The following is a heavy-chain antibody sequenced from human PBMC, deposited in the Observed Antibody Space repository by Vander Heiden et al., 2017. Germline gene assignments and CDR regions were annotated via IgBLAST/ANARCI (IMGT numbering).Heavy chain of an antibody. J-gene: IGHJ4*02. CDR3: AKDLYYDSSYYFDY. Sequence: EVQLLESGGGLVQPGGSLRLSCAASGFTFSSYAMSWVRQAPGKGLGWVSAISGSGGSTYYADSVRGRFTISRDNSKNTLYLQINSLRAEDTAVYYCAKDLYYDSSYYFDYWGQGTLVTVSS. D-gene: IGHD3-22*01. CDR2: ISGSGGST. CDR1: GFTFSSYA. V-gene: IGHV3-23*01.